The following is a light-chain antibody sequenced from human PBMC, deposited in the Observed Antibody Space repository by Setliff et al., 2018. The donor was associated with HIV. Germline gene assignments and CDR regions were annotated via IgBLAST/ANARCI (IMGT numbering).Light chain of an antibody. CDR3: SSYTTSSTYV. Sequence: QPALAQPASVSGSPGQSITISCTGTSTDLTDYHFVSWYQQLPAKTPKLIISDVTKRPSGVSDRFSGSKSGHTASLTTSGLQAEDEADYYCSSYTTSSTYVFGIGTKVTVL. J-gene: IGLJ1*01. V-gene: IGLV2-14*03. CDR1: STDLTDYHF. CDR2: DVT.